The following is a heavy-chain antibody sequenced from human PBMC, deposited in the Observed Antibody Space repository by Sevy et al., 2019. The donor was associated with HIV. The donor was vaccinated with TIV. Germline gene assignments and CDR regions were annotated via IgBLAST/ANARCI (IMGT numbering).Heavy chain of an antibody. V-gene: IGHV6-1*01. Sequence: SQTLSLTCAISGDSVSSNSAAWNWIRQSPSRGLEWLGRTYYRSKWYNDYAVSVKSRITINPDTSKNQSSLQLNSVTPEDTAVYYCARGTLGYCSSTSCPLANWFDPWGQGTLVTVSS. J-gene: IGHJ5*02. CDR3: ARGTLGYCSSTSCPLANWFDP. D-gene: IGHD2-2*01. CDR1: GDSVSSNSAA. CDR2: TYYRSKWYN.